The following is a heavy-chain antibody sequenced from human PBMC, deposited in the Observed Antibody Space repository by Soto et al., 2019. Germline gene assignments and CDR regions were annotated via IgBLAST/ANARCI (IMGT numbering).Heavy chain of an antibody. V-gene: IGHV4-61*01. Sequence: PSETLSLTCTVSGGSVSSGSYYWSWIRQPPGKGLEWIGYIYYSGSTNYNPSLKSRVTISVDTSKNQFSLKLSSVTAADTAVYYCARVRSSSCGMDVWGQGTTVTVSS. CDR2: IYYSGST. CDR1: GGSVSSGSYY. J-gene: IGHJ6*02. CDR3: ARVRSSSCGMDV. D-gene: IGHD6-13*01.